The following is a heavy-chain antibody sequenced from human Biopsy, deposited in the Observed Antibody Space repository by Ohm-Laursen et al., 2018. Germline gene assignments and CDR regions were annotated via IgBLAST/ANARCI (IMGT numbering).Heavy chain of an antibody. CDR1: GESFNGYY. J-gene: IGHJ6*02. D-gene: IGHD3-22*01. Sequence: SDTLSLTWAVYGESFNGYYWSWIRQTPGKGLEWIGEINHSGRTNYNPSLKSRVTISVGTSKNQFSLKVRSVTAADTAVYYCVRGVDYYDPYHYYALDVWGQGTTVTVSS. CDR3: VRGVDYYDPYHYYALDV. CDR2: INHSGRT. V-gene: IGHV4-34*01.